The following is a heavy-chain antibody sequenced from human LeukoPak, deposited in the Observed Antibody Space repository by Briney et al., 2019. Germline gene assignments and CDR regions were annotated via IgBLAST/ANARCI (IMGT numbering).Heavy chain of an antibody. CDR1: GGTFSSYA. D-gene: IGHD6-19*01. Sequence: GASVKVSCKASGGTFSSYAISWVRQAPGQGLEWMGWISAYNGNTNYAQKLQGRVTMTTDTSTSTAYMELRSLRSDDTAVYYCARGSGSGSQTDDYYYYYMDVWGKGTTVTVSS. CDR3: ARGSGSGSQTDDYYYYYMDV. J-gene: IGHJ6*03. V-gene: IGHV1-18*01. CDR2: ISAYNGNT.